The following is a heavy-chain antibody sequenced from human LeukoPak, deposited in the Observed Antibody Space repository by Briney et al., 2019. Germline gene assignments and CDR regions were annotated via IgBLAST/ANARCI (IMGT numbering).Heavy chain of an antibody. V-gene: IGHV4-4*07. CDR3: ASESIAAALTFD. Sequence: SETLSLTCTVSGGSISSYYWSWIRQPAGKGLEWIGRIYTSGSTNYSPSLKSRVTISVDTSKNQFSLKLSSVTAADTAVYYCASESIAAALTFDWGQGTLVTVSS. CDR2: IYTSGST. D-gene: IGHD6-13*01. J-gene: IGHJ4*02. CDR1: GGSISSYY.